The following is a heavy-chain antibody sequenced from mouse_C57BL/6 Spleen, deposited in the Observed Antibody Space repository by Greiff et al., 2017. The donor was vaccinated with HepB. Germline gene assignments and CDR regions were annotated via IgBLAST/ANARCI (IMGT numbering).Heavy chain of an antibody. Sequence: DVHLVESGGGLVKPGGSLKLSCAASGFTFSSYAMSWVRQTPEKRLEWVATISDGGSYTYYPDNVKGRFTISRDNAKNNLYLQMSHLKSEDTAMYYCARDPYYYGSSWDFDVWGTGTTVTVSS. D-gene: IGHD1-1*01. CDR3: ARDPYYYGSSWDFDV. CDR2: ISDGGSYT. CDR1: GFTFSSYA. J-gene: IGHJ1*03. V-gene: IGHV5-4*01.